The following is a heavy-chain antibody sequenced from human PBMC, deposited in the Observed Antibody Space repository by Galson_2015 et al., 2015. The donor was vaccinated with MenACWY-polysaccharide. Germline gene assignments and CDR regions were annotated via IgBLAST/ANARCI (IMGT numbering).Heavy chain of an antibody. J-gene: IGHJ4*02. D-gene: IGHD2-15*01. Sequence: SVKVSCKASGYSFTSHAIHWVRQAPGQRLEWMGWINAGNGRTKYSQNFQGRVTITRDTSANTTYMELSSLTSEDTAVYYWARDTPGYCTGGNCEDFALSGQGTLVTVSS. CDR3: ARDTPGYCTGGNCEDFAL. CDR2: INAGNGRT. V-gene: IGHV1-3*01. CDR1: GYSFTSHA.